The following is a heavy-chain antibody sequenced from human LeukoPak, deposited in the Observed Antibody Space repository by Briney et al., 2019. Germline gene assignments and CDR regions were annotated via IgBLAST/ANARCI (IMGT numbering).Heavy chain of an antibody. Sequence: GGSLRPSCAASGFTFDDYGMSWVRQAPGKGLEWVSGINWNGGSTGYADSVKGRFTISRDNSKNTLYLQMNSLRAEDTAVYYCAKSSYYDSSGYYFSYWGQGTLVTVSS. CDR3: AKSSYYDSSGYYFSY. D-gene: IGHD3-22*01. V-gene: IGHV3-20*04. CDR1: GFTFDDYG. CDR2: INWNGGST. J-gene: IGHJ4*02.